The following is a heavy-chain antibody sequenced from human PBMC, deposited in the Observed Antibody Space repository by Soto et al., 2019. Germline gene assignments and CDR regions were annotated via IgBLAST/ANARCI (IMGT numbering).Heavy chain of an antibody. CDR3: ARDNGYYDL. CDR1: GYTFSSYS. Sequence: ASVKVSCKTSGYTFSSYSINWVRQAPGQGLEWMAWISTYSGNTHYADRVQGRVTVTLDKSARTAFMEMRGLTSDDTAVYFCARDNGYYDLWGQGTLVTVSS. V-gene: IGHV1-18*04. J-gene: IGHJ4*02. CDR2: ISTYSGNT.